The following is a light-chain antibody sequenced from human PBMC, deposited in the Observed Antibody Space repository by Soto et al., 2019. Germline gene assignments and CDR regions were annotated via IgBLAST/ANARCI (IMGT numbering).Light chain of an antibody. V-gene: IGLV2-14*01. J-gene: IGLJ2*01. Sequence: QSVLTQPASVSGSPGQSITISCTGNSSDVGGYNYVSWYQQHPGKAPKLMIYEVSNRPSGVSNRFSGSKSGNTASLTISGLHAEDAADYYCSSYTSSSTLVVFGGGTQLTVL. CDR2: EVS. CDR3: SSYTSSSTLVV. CDR1: SSDVGGYNY.